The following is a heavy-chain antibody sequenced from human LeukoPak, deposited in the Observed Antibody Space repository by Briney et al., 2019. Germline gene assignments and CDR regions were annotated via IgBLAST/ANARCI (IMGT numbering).Heavy chain of an antibody. D-gene: IGHD6-6*01. J-gene: IGHJ5*02. Sequence: GGSLRLSCAASGFTFSSYAMSWVRQAPGKGLEWVSAISGSGGSTYYADSVKGRFTISRDNSKNTLYLQMNSLRAEDTAVYYCAKAVLRDSIAALRLGGNWFDPWGQGTLVTVSS. CDR3: AKAVLRDSIAALRLGGNWFDP. CDR1: GFTFSSYA. V-gene: IGHV3-23*01. CDR2: ISGSGGST.